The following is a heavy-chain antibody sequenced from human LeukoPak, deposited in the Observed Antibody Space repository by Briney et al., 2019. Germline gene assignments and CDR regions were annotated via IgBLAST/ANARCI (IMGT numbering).Heavy chain of an antibody. CDR3: ARAPAATGTIDY. J-gene: IGHJ4*02. V-gene: IGHV4-34*01. D-gene: IGHD6-13*01. CDR2: INHSGST. Sequence: PSETLSLTCAVYGGSFSGHYWSWIRQPPGKGLEWIGEINHSGSTNYNPSLKSRVTISVDTSKRHFSLKLTPVTAADTAVYYCARAPAATGTIDYWGQGTLVTVSS. CDR1: GGSFSGHY.